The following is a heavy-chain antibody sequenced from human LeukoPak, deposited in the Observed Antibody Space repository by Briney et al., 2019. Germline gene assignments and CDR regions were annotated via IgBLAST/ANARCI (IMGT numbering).Heavy chain of an antibody. CDR1: GFTFSSYA. Sequence: GGSLRLSCAASGFTFSSYAMSWVRQAPGKGLEWVANIKEDGSEEYYVDSVKGRFTISRDNVKNSVSLQMNSLRPEDTAVYYCARDGPTAYFDYWGQGTLVTVSS. D-gene: IGHD5-18*01. CDR2: IKEDGSEE. J-gene: IGHJ4*02. CDR3: ARDGPTAYFDY. V-gene: IGHV3-7*01.